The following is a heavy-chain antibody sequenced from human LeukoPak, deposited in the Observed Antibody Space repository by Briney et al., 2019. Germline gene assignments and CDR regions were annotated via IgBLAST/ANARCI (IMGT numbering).Heavy chain of an antibody. CDR2: ISGSGGST. Sequence: PGGSLRLSCAASGFTFSSYAMSWGREAPGKGLEWVSAISGSGGSTYYADSVKGRSTISRDNSKNTLYLQMNSLRAEDTAVYYCAKDKIRSFPTRTREYSGYDGSVAFDIWGQGTMVTVSS. CDR1: GFTFSSYA. D-gene: IGHD5-12*01. J-gene: IGHJ3*02. V-gene: IGHV3-23*01. CDR3: AKDKIRSFPTRTREYSGYDGSVAFDI.